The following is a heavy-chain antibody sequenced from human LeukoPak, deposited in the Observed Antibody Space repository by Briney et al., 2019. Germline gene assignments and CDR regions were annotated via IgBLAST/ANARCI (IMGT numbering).Heavy chain of an antibody. V-gene: IGHV3-30-3*01. CDR1: GFTFSSYA. Sequence: GGSLRLSCAASGFTFSSYAMHWVRQAPGKGLEWVAVISYDGSNKYYADSVKGRFTISRDNSKNTLYLQMNSLRAEDTAVYYCASEQWLAFDYWGQGTLVTVSS. D-gene: IGHD6-19*01. J-gene: IGHJ4*02. CDR2: ISYDGSNK. CDR3: ASEQWLAFDY.